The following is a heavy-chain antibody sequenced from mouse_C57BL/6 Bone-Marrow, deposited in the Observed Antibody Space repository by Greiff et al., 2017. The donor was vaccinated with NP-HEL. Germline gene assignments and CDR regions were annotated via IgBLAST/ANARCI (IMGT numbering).Heavy chain of an antibody. CDR2: INYDGSST. Sequence: EVMLVESEGGLVQPGSSMKLSCTASGFTFSDYYMAWVRQVPEKGLEWVANINYDGSSTYYLDSLKSRFIISRDNAKNILYLQMSNLKSEDTATYYCARDRGSSYGYFDVWGTGTTVTVSS. J-gene: IGHJ1*03. V-gene: IGHV5-16*01. CDR1: GFTFSDYY. CDR3: ARDRGSSYGYFDV. D-gene: IGHD1-1*01.